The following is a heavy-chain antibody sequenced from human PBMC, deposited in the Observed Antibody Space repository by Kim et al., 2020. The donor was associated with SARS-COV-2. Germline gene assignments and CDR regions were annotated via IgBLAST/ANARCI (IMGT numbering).Heavy chain of an antibody. V-gene: IGHV4-59*01. CDR1: GGSISSYY. D-gene: IGHD1-26*01. CDR2: IYYSGST. Sequence: SETLSLTCTVSGGSISSYYWSWIRQPPGKGLEWIGYIYYSGSTNYNPSLKSRVTISVDMSKNQFSLKLSSVTAADTAVYYCASAAGGYYFDYWGQGTLVTVSS. J-gene: IGHJ4*02. CDR3: ASAAGGYYFDY.